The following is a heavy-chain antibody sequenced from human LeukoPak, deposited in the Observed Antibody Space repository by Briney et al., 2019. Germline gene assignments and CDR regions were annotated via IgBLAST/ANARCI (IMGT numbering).Heavy chain of an antibody. D-gene: IGHD3-9*01. CDR1: GGTFSSYA. CDR2: IIPIFGTA. J-gene: IGHJ6*02. CDR3: ARARDRYDVLTGFASLYYYYGMDV. V-gene: IGHV1-69*13. Sequence: SVKVSCKASGGTFSSYAISWVRQAPGQGLEWMGGIIPIFGTANYVQKFQGRVTIAADESTSTAYMELSSLRSEDTAIYYCARARDRYDVLTGFASLYYYYGMDVWGRGTTVTVSS.